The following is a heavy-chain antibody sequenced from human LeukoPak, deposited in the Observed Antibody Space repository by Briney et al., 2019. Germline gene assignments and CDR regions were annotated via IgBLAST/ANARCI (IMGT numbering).Heavy chain of an antibody. CDR3: ARAGFCSTTTCYNPFDY. D-gene: IGHD2-2*01. CDR1: GFTFSNYA. V-gene: IGHV3-23*01. J-gene: IGHJ4*02. Sequence: GGSLRLSCAASGFTFSNYAMTWVRQAPGKGLEWVSGITDTGFATFYAASVRVRFTISRDNSRNTLYLQMDSLRAEDTAVYYCARAGFCSTTTCYNPFDYWGQGTRVTVSS. CDR2: ITDTGFAT.